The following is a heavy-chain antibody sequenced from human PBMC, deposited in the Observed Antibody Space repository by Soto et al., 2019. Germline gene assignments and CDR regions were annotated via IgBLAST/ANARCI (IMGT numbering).Heavy chain of an antibody. CDR1: GYTFTSYG. Sequence: ASVTVSCKASGYTFTSYGISWVRQAPGQGLEWMGWISAYNGNTNYAQKLQGRVTMTTDTSTSTAYMELRSLRSDDTAVYYCAGGYSLLGWFDPWGQGTLVTVSS. V-gene: IGHV1-18*01. CDR3: AGGYSLLGWFDP. J-gene: IGHJ5*02. D-gene: IGHD5-18*01. CDR2: ISAYNGNT.